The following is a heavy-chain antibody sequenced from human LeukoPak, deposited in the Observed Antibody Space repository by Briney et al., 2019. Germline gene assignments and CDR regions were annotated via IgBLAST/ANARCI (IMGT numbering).Heavy chain of an antibody. J-gene: IGHJ4*02. CDR2: ISWNSGSI. CDR1: GFTFDDYA. D-gene: IGHD3-22*01. V-gene: IGHV3-9*01. Sequence: GGSLRLSCAASGFTFDDYAMHWVRQAPGKGLEWVSGISWNSGSIGYADSVKGRFTISRDNAKNSLYLQMNSLRAKDTALYYCAKATGYYDSSALGYWGQGTLVTVSS. CDR3: AKATGYYDSSALGY.